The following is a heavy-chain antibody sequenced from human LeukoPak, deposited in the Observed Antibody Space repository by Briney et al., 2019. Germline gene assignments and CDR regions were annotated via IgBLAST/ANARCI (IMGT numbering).Heavy chain of an antibody. CDR3: ARPYYDSSGYYQRYYYYGMDV. CDR1: GYTFTSYA. Sequence: ASVKVSCKASGYTFTSYAMNWVRQAPGQGLEWMGWINTNTGNPTYAQGFTGRFVFSLDTSVSTAYLQISSLKAEDTAVYYCARPYYDSSGYYQRYYYYGMDVWGQGTTVTVSS. J-gene: IGHJ6*02. V-gene: IGHV7-4-1*02. CDR2: INTNTGNP. D-gene: IGHD3-22*01.